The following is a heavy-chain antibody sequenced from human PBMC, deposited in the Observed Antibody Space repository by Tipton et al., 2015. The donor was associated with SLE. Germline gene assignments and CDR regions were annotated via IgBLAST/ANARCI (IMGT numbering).Heavy chain of an antibody. CDR2: IYYSGST. Sequence: TLSLSCTVSGGSISSYYWSWIRQPPGKELEWIGYIYYSGSTNYNPSLKSRVTISVDTSKNQFSLKLSSVTAADTAVYYCASAEFVAAHPDYWGQGTLVTVSS. CDR3: ASAEFVAAHPDY. CDR1: GGSISSYY. D-gene: IGHD6-6*01. J-gene: IGHJ4*02. V-gene: IGHV4-59*01.